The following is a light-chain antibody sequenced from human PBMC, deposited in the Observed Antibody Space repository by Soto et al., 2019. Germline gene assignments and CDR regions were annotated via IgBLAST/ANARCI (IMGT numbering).Light chain of an antibody. CDR2: DAS. V-gene: IGKV1-5*01. J-gene: IGKJ2*01. Sequence: DIQMTQSPSTLYASVGDRVTITCRASQSISSWLAWYQQKPGRAPKLLIYDASRFENGVPSRFSGSGSGTEFSLTISSLQPDVFATYHCHQYESYSTFGQGTKLAIK. CDR1: QSISSW. CDR3: HQYESYST.